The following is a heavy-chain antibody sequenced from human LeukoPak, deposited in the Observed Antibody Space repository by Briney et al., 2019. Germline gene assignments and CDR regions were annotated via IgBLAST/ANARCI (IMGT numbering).Heavy chain of an antibody. CDR1: GYSFTSYW. CDR2: IYPGDSDT. V-gene: IGHV5-51*01. D-gene: IGHD2-15*01. Sequence: GESLKISCKGSGYSFTSYWIGWVRQMPGKGLEWMGIIYPGDSDTRYSPSFQGQVTISADKSISTAYLQWSSLKASDTAMYYRARRYGYCSGSSCYSATNWFDPWGQGTLVTVSS. CDR3: ARRYGYCSGSSCYSATNWFDP. J-gene: IGHJ5*02.